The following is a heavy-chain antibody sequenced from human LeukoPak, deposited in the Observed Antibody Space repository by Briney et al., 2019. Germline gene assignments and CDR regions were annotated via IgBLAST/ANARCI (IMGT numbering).Heavy chain of an antibody. J-gene: IGHJ4*02. Sequence: GGPLRLSCEASGFTFSNYGMHSVRQAPGQGLEWVAFIWYDGSNKYYVDSVKGRFTISRDNSKNTLYLQMNSLRAEDTAVYYCADFMTTVTTFDYWGQGTLVTVSS. CDR1: GFTFSNYG. V-gene: IGHV3-30*02. CDR2: IWYDGSNK. D-gene: IGHD4-17*01. CDR3: ADFMTTVTTFDY.